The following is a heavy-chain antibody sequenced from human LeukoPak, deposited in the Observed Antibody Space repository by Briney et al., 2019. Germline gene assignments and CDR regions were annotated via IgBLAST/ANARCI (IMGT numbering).Heavy chain of an antibody. J-gene: IGHJ4*02. CDR3: ARDRSSSDY. CDR2: ISAYNGNT. CDR1: GYTFINYG. V-gene: IGHV1-18*01. D-gene: IGHD6-13*01. Sequence: ASVKVSCKASGYTFINYGISWVRQAPGQGLEWMGWISAYNGNTDYAQKFQGRVTMTTETSTSTVYMELTSLRFDDTAVYYCARDRSSSDYWGQGTLITVSS.